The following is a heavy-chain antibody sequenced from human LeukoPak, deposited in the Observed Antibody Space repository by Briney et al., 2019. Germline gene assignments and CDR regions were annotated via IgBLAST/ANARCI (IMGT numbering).Heavy chain of an antibody. CDR3: ARRYCSGGSCYSFRGDWFDP. J-gene: IGHJ5*02. CDR1: GFTFSDFG. CDR2: IWYDGSNK. Sequence: PGGSLRLSCAASGFTFSDFGMHWVRQAPGKGLEWVAVIWYDGSNKYYANSVKGRFTISRDNSKNTLCLQMNSLRAEDTAVYYCARRYCSGGSCYSFRGDWFDPWGQGTLVTVSS. V-gene: IGHV3-33*01. D-gene: IGHD2-15*01.